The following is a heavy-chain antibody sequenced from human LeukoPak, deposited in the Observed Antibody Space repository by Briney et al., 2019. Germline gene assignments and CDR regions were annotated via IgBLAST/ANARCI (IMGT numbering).Heavy chain of an antibody. CDR3: AKDTHRLSTAVGGTLDY. CDR2: THYDENRK. V-gene: IGHV3-30*02. J-gene: IGHJ4*02. CDR1: GFTFTTFG. Sequence: GGSLRLSCTASGFTFTTFGMHWVRQAPGKGLELVATTHYDENRKYYGEAVRGRFTISKDNPKNTGYLRMNSVTPEDTAVYYCAKDTHRLSTAVGGTLDYWGQGVLVIVSS. D-gene: IGHD6-13*01.